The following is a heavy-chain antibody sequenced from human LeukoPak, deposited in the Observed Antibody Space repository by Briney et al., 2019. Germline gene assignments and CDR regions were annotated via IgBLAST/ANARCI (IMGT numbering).Heavy chain of an antibody. CDR2: IKQDGSEK. J-gene: IGHJ4*02. D-gene: IGHD5-12*01. CDR1: GFTFSSYW. CDR3: ARVVGGYSGYDGIDY. V-gene: IGHV3-7*01. Sequence: GGSLRLSCAASGFTFSSYWMSWVRQAPGKGLEWVANIKQDGSEKYYVDSVKGRFTISRDNAKNSLYLQMNSLRAEDTAVYYCARVVGGYSGYDGIDYWGQGTLVTVSP.